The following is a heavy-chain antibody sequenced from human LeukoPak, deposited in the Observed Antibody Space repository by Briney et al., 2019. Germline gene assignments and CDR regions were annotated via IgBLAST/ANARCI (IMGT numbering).Heavy chain of an antibody. J-gene: IGHJ6*03. CDR1: GFTFSSYA. Sequence: GGSLRLSCAASGFTFSSYAMSWVRQAPGKGLEWVSAISGSGSSTYYADSVKGRFTISRDNSKNTLYLQMNSLRAEDTAVYYCAKAGATDYYYYYMDVWGKGTTVTVSS. V-gene: IGHV3-23*01. CDR2: ISGSGSST. D-gene: IGHD1-26*01. CDR3: AKAGATDYYYYYMDV.